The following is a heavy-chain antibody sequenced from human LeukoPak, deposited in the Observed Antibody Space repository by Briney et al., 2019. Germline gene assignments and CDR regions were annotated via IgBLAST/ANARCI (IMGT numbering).Heavy chain of an antibody. V-gene: IGHV4-34*01. D-gene: IGHD3-3*01. CDR2: INHSGST. CDR3: ARARRSGYYPFDY. Sequence: PSETLSLTCVVYGGSFSGYYWSWIRQPPGKGLEWIGEINHSGSTNYNPSLKSRVTISVDTSKNQFSLKLSSVTAADTAVYYCARARRSGYYPFDYWGQGTLVTVSS. J-gene: IGHJ4*02. CDR1: GGSFSGYY.